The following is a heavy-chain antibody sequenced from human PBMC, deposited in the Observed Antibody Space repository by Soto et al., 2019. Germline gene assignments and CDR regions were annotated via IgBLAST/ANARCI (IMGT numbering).Heavy chain of an antibody. CDR1: GYTFSNYI. D-gene: IGHD6-19*01. V-gene: IGHV1-3*01. Sequence: QVQIVQSGAEVKKPGASVKISCKDSGYTFSNYITHWVRQAPGERLEWMGWINAANGNTKYSQKFQGRVTISRDTSATTIYMDLNSLRSEDTGVYYCAKEPAVAGMLALDFWGQGTLDTVSS. J-gene: IGHJ4*02. CDR2: INAANGNT. CDR3: AKEPAVAGMLALDF.